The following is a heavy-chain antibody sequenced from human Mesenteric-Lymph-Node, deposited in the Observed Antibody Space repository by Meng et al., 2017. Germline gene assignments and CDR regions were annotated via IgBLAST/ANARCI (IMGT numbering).Heavy chain of an antibody. CDR1: GGSISSSSYY. D-gene: IGHD3-10*01. CDR2: IYYSGST. CDR3: ARPYGSGNPIDY. J-gene: IGHJ4*02. Sequence: GSLRLSCTVSGGSISSSSYYWGWIRQPPGKGLEWIGSIYYSGSTYYNPSLKSRVTISVDTSKNQFSLKLSSVTAADTAVYYCARPYGSGNPIDYWGQGTRVT. V-gene: IGHV4-39*07.